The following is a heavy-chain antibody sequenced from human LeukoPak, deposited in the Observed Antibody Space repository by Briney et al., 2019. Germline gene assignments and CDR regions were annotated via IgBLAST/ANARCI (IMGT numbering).Heavy chain of an antibody. CDR1: GYTFTGYY. Sequence: ASVKVSCKASGYTFTGYYMHWVRQAPGQGLEWMGWINPNSGGTNYAQKFQGRVTMTRDTSISTAYMELSRLRSDDTAAYYCARIPKRYCSSTSCSRYRRYYFDYWGQGTLVTISS. J-gene: IGHJ4*02. D-gene: IGHD2-2*01. V-gene: IGHV1-2*02. CDR3: ARIPKRYCSSTSCSRYRRYYFDY. CDR2: INPNSGGT.